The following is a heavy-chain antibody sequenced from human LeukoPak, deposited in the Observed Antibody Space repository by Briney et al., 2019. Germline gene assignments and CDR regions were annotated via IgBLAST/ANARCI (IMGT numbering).Heavy chain of an antibody. Sequence: PGRFLRLSCAASGFTFSSYGMHWVRQAPGKGLEWVAVISYDGSNKYYADSVTGRFTISRDNPKNTLYLQMNSPRAEDTAVYYCAKGRGYSYGQFDYWGQGTLVTVSS. CDR2: ISYDGSNK. D-gene: IGHD5-18*01. V-gene: IGHV3-30*18. J-gene: IGHJ4*02. CDR3: AKGRGYSYGQFDY. CDR1: GFTFSSYG.